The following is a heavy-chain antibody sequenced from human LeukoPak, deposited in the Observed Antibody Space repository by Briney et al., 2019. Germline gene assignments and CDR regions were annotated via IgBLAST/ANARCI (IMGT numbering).Heavy chain of an antibody. Sequence: GASVKVSCKASGYTFTGYYMHWVRQAPGQGLEWMGWINPNSGGTNYAQKFQGRVTMTRDTSISTAYMELSRLRSDDTAVYYCARTMDIVVVPAARAYYFDYWGQGTLVTVSS. D-gene: IGHD2-2*03. V-gene: IGHV1-2*02. CDR2: INPNSGGT. J-gene: IGHJ4*02. CDR1: GYTFTGYY. CDR3: ARTMDIVVVPAARAYYFDY.